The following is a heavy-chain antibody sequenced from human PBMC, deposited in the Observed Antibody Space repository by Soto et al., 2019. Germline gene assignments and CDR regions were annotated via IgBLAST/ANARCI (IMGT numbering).Heavy chain of an antibody. CDR3: AKGLRGHYDS. J-gene: IGHJ4*02. CDR2: ITGSGSDT. D-gene: IGHD3-16*01. Sequence: PGGSLRLSCAASGFTFSTYAMAWIRQTPGQGLEWVSSITGSGSDTYYADSVKGRFTISRDNSKNTLFLQMNSLRVEDKALYYCAKGLRGHYDSWGQGTMVTVYS. V-gene: IGHV3-23*01. CDR1: GFTFSTYA.